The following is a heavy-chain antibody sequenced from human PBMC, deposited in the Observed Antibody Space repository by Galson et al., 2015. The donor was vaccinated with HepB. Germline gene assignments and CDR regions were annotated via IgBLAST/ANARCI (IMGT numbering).Heavy chain of an antibody. J-gene: IGHJ6*02. Sequence: SLRLSCAASGFTFSSYAMSWVRQAPGKGLEWVSAISGSGGSTYYADSVKGRFTISRDNSKNTLYLQMNSLRAEDTAVYYCAKGRIAAAGTVYYYYGMDVWGQGTTVTVSS. D-gene: IGHD6-13*01. V-gene: IGHV3-23*01. CDR3: AKGRIAAAGTVYYYYGMDV. CDR1: GFTFSSYA. CDR2: ISGSGGST.